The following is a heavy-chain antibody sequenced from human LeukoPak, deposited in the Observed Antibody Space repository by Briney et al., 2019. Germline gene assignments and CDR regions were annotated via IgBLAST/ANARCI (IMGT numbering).Heavy chain of an antibody. J-gene: IGHJ4*02. CDR1: GGSISSYY. V-gene: IGHV4-59*01. CDR3: ARGVSSSWYYFDY. Sequence: SETLSLTCTVSGGSISSYYWSWIRQPPGKGLEWIGYIYYSGSTNHNPSLKSRVTISVDTSKNQFSLKLSSVTAADTAVYYCARGVSSSWYYFDYWGQGTLVTVSS. D-gene: IGHD6-13*01. CDR2: IYYSGST.